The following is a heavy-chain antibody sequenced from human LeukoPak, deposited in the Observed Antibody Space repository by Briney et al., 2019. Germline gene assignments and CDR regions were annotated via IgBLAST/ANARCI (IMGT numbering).Heavy chain of an antibody. CDR1: GFTFDDYA. V-gene: IGHV3-9*01. D-gene: IGHD2-15*01. Sequence: PGGSLRLSCAASGFTFDDYAMHWVRQASGKGLEWVSGISWNSGSIGYADSVKGRFTISRDNAKNSLYLQMNSLRAEDTALYYCAKDRGYCSGGSCSHFDYWGQGTLVTVSS. J-gene: IGHJ4*02. CDR2: ISWNSGSI. CDR3: AKDRGYCSGGSCSHFDY.